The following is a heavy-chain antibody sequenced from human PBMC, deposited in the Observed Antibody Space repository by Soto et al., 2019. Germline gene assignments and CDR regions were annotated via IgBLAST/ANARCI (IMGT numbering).Heavy chain of an antibody. V-gene: IGHV4-61*08. J-gene: IGHJ5*02. D-gene: IGHD3-22*01. CDR2: IYYGGTT. Sequence: PSETLSLTCTVSGGSISSGGYYWSWIRQHPGKGLEWIGYIYYGGTTSYNPSLQSRVTILLETSKSQFSLRLTSVTAADTAVYYCARLGAYYQSLDPWGTGTLVTVSS. CDR3: ARLGAYYQSLDP. CDR1: GGSISSGGYY.